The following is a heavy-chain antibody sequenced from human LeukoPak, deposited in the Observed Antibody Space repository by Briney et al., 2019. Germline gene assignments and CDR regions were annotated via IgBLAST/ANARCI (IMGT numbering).Heavy chain of an antibody. J-gene: IGHJ4*02. CDR3: ARDGRELYFDY. CDR2: IKQDGSAK. V-gene: IGHV3-7*01. Sequence: GGSLRLSCAASGFTFSSYWMSWVRQAPGKGLEWVANIKQDGSAKYYMDSVKGRFTISRDNAKNSLYLQMNSLRAEDTAVYYCARDGRELYFDYWGQGTLVTVSS. D-gene: IGHD1-26*01. CDR1: GFTFSSYW.